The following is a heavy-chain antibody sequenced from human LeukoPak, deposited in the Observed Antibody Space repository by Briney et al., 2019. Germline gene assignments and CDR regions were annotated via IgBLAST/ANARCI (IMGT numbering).Heavy chain of an antibody. D-gene: IGHD3-10*01. CDR3: ASKGYYGSGSYFLRNYGMDV. J-gene: IGHJ6*04. CDR1: GGTFSSYA. Sequence: SVKLSCKASGGTFSSYAISWVRQAPGQGLEWMGGIITIFGTANYAQKFQGRVTITADKSTGTAYMELSSLRSEDTAVYYCASKGYYGSGSYFLRNYGMDVWGKGTTVTVSS. CDR2: IITIFGTA. V-gene: IGHV1-69*06.